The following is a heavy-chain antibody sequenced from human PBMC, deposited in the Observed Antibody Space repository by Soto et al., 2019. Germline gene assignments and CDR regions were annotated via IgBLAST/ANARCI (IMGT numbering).Heavy chain of an antibody. CDR3: ARDGSSSWLYYYYYGMDG. Sequence: ASVKVSCKASGYTFASYYMHWVRQAPGQVLEWMGIINPSGGSTSYAQKFQGRVTITRDTSASTVYMELSSLRSEDTAVYYCARDGSSSWLYYYYYGMDGWGQGTTVTVSS. V-gene: IGHV1-46*01. D-gene: IGHD6-13*01. J-gene: IGHJ6*02. CDR1: GYTFASYY. CDR2: INPSGGST.